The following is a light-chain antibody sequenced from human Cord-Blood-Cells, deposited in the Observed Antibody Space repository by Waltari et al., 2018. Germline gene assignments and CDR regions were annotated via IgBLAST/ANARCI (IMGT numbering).Light chain of an antibody. CDR2: GNS. Sequence: QSVLTQPPSLSGAPVQRVTVSCTGSSSNIGAGEAVDCYQQPPGTATKLLIYGNSNRPSGVPDRFSGSKSGTSASLAITGLQAEDEADYYCQSYDSSLSGYVFGSGTKVTVL. CDR1: SSNIGAGEA. J-gene: IGLJ1*01. V-gene: IGLV1-40*01. CDR3: QSYDSSLSGYV.